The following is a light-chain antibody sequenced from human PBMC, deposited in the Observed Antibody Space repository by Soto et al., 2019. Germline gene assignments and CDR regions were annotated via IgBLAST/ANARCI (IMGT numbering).Light chain of an antibody. V-gene: IGLV1-44*01. CDR1: SSNIGSYT. Sequence: QSVLTQPPSASGTPGQRVTISCSGGSSNIGSYTVSWHQQLPGKAPKLVIHSGDQRPSGVPDRLSGSQSGTSASLAISGLQSEDEADYYCATWDDNLNVVVFGGGTKVTVL. J-gene: IGLJ3*02. CDR3: ATWDDNLNVVV. CDR2: SGD.